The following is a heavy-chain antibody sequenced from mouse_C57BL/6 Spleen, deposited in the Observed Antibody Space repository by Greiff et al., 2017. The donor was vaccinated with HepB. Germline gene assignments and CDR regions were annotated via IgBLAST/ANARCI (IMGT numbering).Heavy chain of an antibody. CDR1: GYTFSSYW. V-gene: IGHV1-69*01. CDR2: IDPSGSYT. CDR3: ARAEDYLAY. Sequence: VQLQQPGAVLVMPGASVKLSCKASGYTFSSYWMHWVKQRPGQGLEWIGEIDPSGSYTNYNQKFKGKSTLTVDKSSSTAYMQLSSLTSDDSAVYYCARAEDYLAYWGQGTLVTVSA. D-gene: IGHD2-4*01. J-gene: IGHJ3*01.